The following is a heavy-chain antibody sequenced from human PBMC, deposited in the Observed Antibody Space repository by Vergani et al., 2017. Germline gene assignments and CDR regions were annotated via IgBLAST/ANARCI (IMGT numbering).Heavy chain of an antibody. Sequence: QVQLVESGGGVVQPGRSLRLSCAASGFTFSSYGMHWVRQAPGKGLEWVAVIWYDGSNKYYADSVKGRFTISRDNSKNTLYLQMNSLRAEDTAVNYCARDKSIISNYFMAYWGQGTLVTVSS. J-gene: IGHJ4*02. CDR2: IWYDGSNK. CDR3: ARDKSIISNYFMAY. D-gene: IGHD4-11*01. V-gene: IGHV3-33*01. CDR1: GFTFSSYG.